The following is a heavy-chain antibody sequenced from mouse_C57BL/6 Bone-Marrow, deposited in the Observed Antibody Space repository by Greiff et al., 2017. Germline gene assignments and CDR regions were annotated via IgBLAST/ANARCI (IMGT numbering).Heavy chain of an antibody. CDR1: GFSLTSYG. V-gene: IGHV2-5*01. CDR3: AKKGGSSYWYFDV. CDR2: IWRGGST. J-gene: IGHJ1*03. D-gene: IGHD1-1*01. Sequence: QVQLKESGPGLVQPSQSLSIPCTVSGFSLTSYGVHWVRQSPGKGLEWLGVIWRGGSTDYNAAFMSRLSITKDNSKSQVFFKMNSLQADDTAIYYCAKKGGSSYWYFDVWGTGTTVTVSS.